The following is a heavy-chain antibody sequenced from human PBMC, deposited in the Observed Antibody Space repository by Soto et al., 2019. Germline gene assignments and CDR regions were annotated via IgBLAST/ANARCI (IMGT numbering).Heavy chain of an antibody. V-gene: IGHV4-31*03. CDR1: GGSISSGGYY. D-gene: IGHD6-6*01. J-gene: IGHJ5*02. CDR2: IYYSGST. Sequence: PSETLSLTCTVSGGSISSGGYYWSWIRQHPGKGLEWIGYIYYSGSTYYNPSLRSRVTISVDTSKNQFSLKLSSVTAADTAVYYCAREGESTAAPNPRGGWFDPWGQGTLVTVSS. CDR3: AREGESTAAPNPRGGWFDP.